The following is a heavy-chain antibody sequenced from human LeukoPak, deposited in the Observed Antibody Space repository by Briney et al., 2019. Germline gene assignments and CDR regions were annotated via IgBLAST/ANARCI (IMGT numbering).Heavy chain of an antibody. J-gene: IGHJ4*02. CDR3: ARDATVTTSQEIDY. V-gene: IGHV1-69*04. D-gene: IGHD4-17*01. Sequence: SVKVSCKASGGTFSSYAISWVRQAPGQGLEWMGRIIPILGIANYAQKFQGRVTITADKSTSTAYMELSSLRSEDTAVYYCARDATVTTSQEIDYWGQGTLVTVSS. CDR1: GGTFSSYA. CDR2: IIPILGIA.